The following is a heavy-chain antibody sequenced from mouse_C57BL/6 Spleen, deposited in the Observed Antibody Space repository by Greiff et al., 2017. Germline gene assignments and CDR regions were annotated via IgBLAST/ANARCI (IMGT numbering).Heavy chain of an antibody. Sequence: QVQLQQPGAELVKPGASVKMSCKASGYTFTSYWITWVKQRPGQGLEWIGDIYPGSGSTNYNEKFKSKATLTVDTSSSTAYMQLSSLTSEDSAVYYCARRYGSFYDCDYWGQGTTLTVSS. CDR2: IYPGSGST. CDR1: GYTFTSYW. CDR3: ARRYGSFYDCDY. D-gene: IGHD1-1*01. J-gene: IGHJ2*01. V-gene: IGHV1-55*01.